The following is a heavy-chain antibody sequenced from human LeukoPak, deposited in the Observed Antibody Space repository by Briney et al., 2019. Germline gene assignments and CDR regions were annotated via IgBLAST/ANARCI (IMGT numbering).Heavy chain of an antibody. J-gene: IGHJ5*02. CDR3: ARSGSFNWFDP. D-gene: IGHD1-26*01. CDR2: INSDGGST. CDR1: GFTFSTYW. Sequence: PGGSLRLSCAASGFTFSTYWMHWVRQAPGKGLVWVSRINSDGGSTSYADSVKGRFTISRDNAKNTLYLQVNSLRAEDTAVYYCARSGSFNWFDPWGQGTLVTVSS. V-gene: IGHV3-74*01.